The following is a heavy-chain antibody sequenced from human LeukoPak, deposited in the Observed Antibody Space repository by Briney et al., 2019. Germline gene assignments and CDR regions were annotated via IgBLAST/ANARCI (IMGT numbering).Heavy chain of an antibody. D-gene: IGHD6-13*01. CDR2: IYHSGST. J-gene: IGHJ4*02. CDR3: ARDGSSLY. V-gene: IGHV4-38-2*02. CDR1: GYSISSGYY. Sequence: SETLSLTCTVSGYSISSGYYWGWIRQPPGKGLEWIGSIYHSGSTYYNPSLKSRVTISVDTSKNQFSLKLSSVTAADTAVYYCARDGSSLYWGQGTLVTVSS.